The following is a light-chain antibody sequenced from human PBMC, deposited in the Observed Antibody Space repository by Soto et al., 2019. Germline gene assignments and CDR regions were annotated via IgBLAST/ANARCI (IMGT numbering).Light chain of an antibody. CDR2: GAS. CDR3: QQYVSSPWA. J-gene: IGKJ1*01. V-gene: IGKV3-20*01. CDR1: QSVTNSF. Sequence: ASQSVTNSFLAWYQQKPGQAPRLLIYGASRRATGIPDRFTGSGSGTDFTLTISRLEPEDFAVYYWQQYVSSPWAFGQGTKVDIK.